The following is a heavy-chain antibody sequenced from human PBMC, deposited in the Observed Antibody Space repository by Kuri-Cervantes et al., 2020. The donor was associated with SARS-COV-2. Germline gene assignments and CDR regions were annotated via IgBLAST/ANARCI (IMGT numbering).Heavy chain of an antibody. Sequence: LTPSVSGGTKSSGSYYWSWIRQPAGKGLEWIGRIYTSGSTNYNPSLKSRVTISVDTSKNQFSLKLSSVTAADTAVYYCASQAAKYCSSTSCYTGVFDYWGQGTLVTVSS. CDR3: ASQAAKYCSSTSCYTGVFDY. D-gene: IGHD2-2*02. CDR2: IYTSGST. V-gene: IGHV4-61*02. J-gene: IGHJ4*02. CDR1: GGTKSSGSYY.